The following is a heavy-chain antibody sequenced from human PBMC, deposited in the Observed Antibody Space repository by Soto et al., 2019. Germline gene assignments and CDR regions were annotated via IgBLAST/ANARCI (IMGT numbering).Heavy chain of an antibody. Sequence: QITLKESGPTLVKPTQTLTLTCTFSGFSLSTSGVGVGWIRQPPGKALEWLALIYWDDDKRYSPSLTSRLTIPNDAAKTHVVLTMTNTAPVDTATCYCAPRYYYYGMDVWGQGTTVTVSS. V-gene: IGHV2-5*02. J-gene: IGHJ6*02. CDR1: GFSLSTSGVG. CDR2: IYWDDDK. CDR3: APRYYYYGMDV.